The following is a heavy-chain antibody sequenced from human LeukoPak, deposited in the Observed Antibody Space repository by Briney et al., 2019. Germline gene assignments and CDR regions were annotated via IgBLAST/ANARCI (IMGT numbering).Heavy chain of an antibody. V-gene: IGHV3-21*01. D-gene: IGHD1-26*01. CDR1: GFTFSSYS. CDR3: ARDSGSYSRWFDP. J-gene: IGHJ5*02. Sequence: GSLRLSCAASGFTFSSYSMNWVRQAPGKGLEWVSSISSSSSYIYYADSVKGRFTISRDNAKNSLYLQMNSLRAEDTAVYYCARDSGSYSRWFDPWGQGTLVTVSS. CDR2: ISSSSSYI.